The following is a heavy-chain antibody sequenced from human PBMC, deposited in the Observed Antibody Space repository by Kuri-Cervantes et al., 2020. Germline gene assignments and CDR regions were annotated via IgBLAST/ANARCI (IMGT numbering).Heavy chain of an antibody. V-gene: IGHV4-61*08. CDR2: IYYSGST. D-gene: IGHD1-14*01. J-gene: IGHJ4*02. CDR3: ARVNQGGFDY. CDR1: GGSISSGGYS. Sequence: ESLKISCAVSGGSISSGGYSWSWIRQPPGKGLEWIGYIYYSGSTNYNPSLKSRVTISVDTSKNQFSLKLSSVTAADTAVYYCARVNQGGFDYWGQGTLVTVSS.